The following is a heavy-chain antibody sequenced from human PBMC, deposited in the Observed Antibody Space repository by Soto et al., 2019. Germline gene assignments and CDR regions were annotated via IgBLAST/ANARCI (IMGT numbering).Heavy chain of an antibody. CDR1: GYTFTNYG. Sequence: QVQLVQSGGEVKKPGASVKVSCKASGYTFTNYGISWVRQAPGQGLEWLGWISTYNSNTNSAPRLQGRLTMTTDTTTSTAYMELRSLTSEDTAVYYCARDERDSCSGGNCFYFDYRGEGTLVTVSS. D-gene: IGHD2-15*01. CDR3: ARDERDSCSGGNCFYFDY. J-gene: IGHJ4*02. V-gene: IGHV1-18*04. CDR2: ISTYNSNT.